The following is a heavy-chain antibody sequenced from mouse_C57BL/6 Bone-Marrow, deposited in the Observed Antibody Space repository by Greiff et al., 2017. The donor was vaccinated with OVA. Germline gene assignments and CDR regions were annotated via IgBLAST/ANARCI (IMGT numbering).Heavy chain of an antibody. Sequence: EVHLVESGAELVKPGASVKLSCTAPGFNIKDYYMHWVKQRTEQGLEWIGRIDPEDGETKYAPKFQGKATITADTSSNTAYLQLSSLTSEDTAVYYCARYYDGYFAWFAYWGQGTLVTVSA. D-gene: IGHD2-3*01. J-gene: IGHJ3*01. CDR1: GFNIKDYY. V-gene: IGHV14-2*01. CDR2: IDPEDGET. CDR3: ARYYDGYFAWFAY.